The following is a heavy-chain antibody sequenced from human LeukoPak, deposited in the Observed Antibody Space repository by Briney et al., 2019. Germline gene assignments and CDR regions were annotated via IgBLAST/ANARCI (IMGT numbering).Heavy chain of an antibody. D-gene: IGHD2/OR15-2a*01. CDR2: VSWNADTT. J-gene: IGHJ4*02. CDR3: ARDLSTKYSSDY. CDR1: GFTFNTYA. V-gene: IGHV3-30-3*01. Sequence: PGRSLRLSCAASGFTFNTYAIHWARQAPGKGLEWVSFVSWNADTTYYADSVKGRFTISRDESKNTVYLQMNSLKAEDTALYYCARDLSTKYSSDYSGERTLVTVSS.